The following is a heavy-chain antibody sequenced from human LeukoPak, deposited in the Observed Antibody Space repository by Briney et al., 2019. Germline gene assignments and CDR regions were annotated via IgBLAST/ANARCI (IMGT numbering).Heavy chain of an antibody. J-gene: IGHJ6*03. CDR3: ARGGDCSGGGCYYYYYYMDV. D-gene: IGHD2-15*01. CDR1: GYSISSGYY. CDR2: IYHSGST. V-gene: IGHV4-38-2*01. Sequence: SETLSLTCAVSGYSISSGYYWGWIRQPPGKGLEWIGSIYHSGSTYYNPSLKSRVTISVDTSKNQFSLKLSSVTAADTAVYYCARGGDCSGGGCYYYYYYMDVWGKGTTVTVSS.